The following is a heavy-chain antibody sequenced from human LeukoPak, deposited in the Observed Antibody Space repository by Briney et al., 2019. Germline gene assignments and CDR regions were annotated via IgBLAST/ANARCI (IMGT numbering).Heavy chain of an antibody. Sequence: GGSLRLSCAASGFTFSSYSMNWVRQAPGKGLEWVAVISYDGSNKYYADSVKGRFTISRDNSKNTLYLQMNSLRAEDTAVYYCASPDYYDSSGSTTMIQTPIFYWGQGTLVTVSS. CDR1: GFTFSSYS. J-gene: IGHJ4*02. V-gene: IGHV3-30*03. CDR3: ASPDYYDSSGSTTMIQTPIFY. CDR2: ISYDGSNK. D-gene: IGHD3-22*01.